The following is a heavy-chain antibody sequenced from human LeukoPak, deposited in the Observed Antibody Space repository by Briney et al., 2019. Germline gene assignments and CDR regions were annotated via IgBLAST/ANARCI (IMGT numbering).Heavy chain of an antibody. Sequence: SVKVSCKASGGTFSSYAISWVRQAPGQGLEWMGGIIPIFGTANYAQKFQGRVTITADESTSTAYMELSSLRSEDTAVYYCARGLRIAAAGYDAFDIWGQGTMDTVSS. D-gene: IGHD6-13*01. J-gene: IGHJ3*02. CDR1: GGTFSSYA. V-gene: IGHV1-69*01. CDR2: IIPIFGTA. CDR3: ARGLRIAAAGYDAFDI.